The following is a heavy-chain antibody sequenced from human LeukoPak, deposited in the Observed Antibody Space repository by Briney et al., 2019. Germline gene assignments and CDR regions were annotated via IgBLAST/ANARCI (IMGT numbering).Heavy chain of an antibody. CDR3: ARHVLSGSSALDY. J-gene: IGHJ4*02. CDR1: GGSISSYY. Sequence: PSETLSLTCTVSGGSISSYYWNWIRQPPGKGLEWIGYIYYIGSTNYNPSLKSRVTISVDPSKNQFSLKLSSVTAADTAVYYCARHVLSGSSALDYWGQGTLVTVSS. D-gene: IGHD2-2*01. CDR2: IYYIGST. V-gene: IGHV4-59*08.